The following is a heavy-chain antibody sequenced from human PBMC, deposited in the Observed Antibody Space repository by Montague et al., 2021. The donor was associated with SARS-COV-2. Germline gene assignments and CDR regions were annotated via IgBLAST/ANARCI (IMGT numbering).Heavy chain of an antibody. CDR1: GGPISRNY. CDR2: IYYIGTT. J-gene: IGHJ6*02. V-gene: IGHV4-59*01. CDR3: ARGGGNSADHYYDGMDV. Sequence: SETLSLTCTVSGGPISRNYWNWIRLPPGKGLEWIGYIYYIGTTNCNPSLKSRVTMSVDISKNQFSLKLNSVTAADTAVYNCARGGGNSADHYYDGMDVWGLGTTVTVSS. D-gene: IGHD4-23*01.